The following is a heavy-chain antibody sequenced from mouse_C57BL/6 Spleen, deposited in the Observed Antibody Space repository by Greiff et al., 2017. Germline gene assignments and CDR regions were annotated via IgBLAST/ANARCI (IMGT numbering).Heavy chain of an antibody. V-gene: IGHV1-7*01. Sequence: QVQLKQSGAELAKPGASVKLSCKASGYTFTSYWMHWVKQRPGQGLEWIGYINPSSGYTKYNQKFKDKATLTADKSSRTAYMQLSSLTYEDSAVYYCAIRDDYDLGYAMDYWGQGTSVTVSS. CDR2: INPSSGYT. D-gene: IGHD2-4*01. CDR3: AIRDDYDLGYAMDY. J-gene: IGHJ4*01. CDR1: GYTFTSYW.